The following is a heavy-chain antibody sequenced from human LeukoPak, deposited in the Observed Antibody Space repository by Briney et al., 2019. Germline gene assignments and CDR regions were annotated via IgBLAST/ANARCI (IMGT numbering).Heavy chain of an antibody. J-gene: IGHJ3*02. V-gene: IGHV3-30-3*01. D-gene: IGHD1-26*01. Sequence: GGSLGLSCAASGFTFSTCAMHWVRQAPGKGLEWVAVISYDGSNKYYADSVKGRFTISRDNSKNTLYLQMNSLRVEDTAVYYCARDRPYYNSGSYYVDAFDIWGQGTMVTVSS. CDR3: ARDRPYYNSGSYYVDAFDI. CDR2: ISYDGSNK. CDR1: GFTFSTCA.